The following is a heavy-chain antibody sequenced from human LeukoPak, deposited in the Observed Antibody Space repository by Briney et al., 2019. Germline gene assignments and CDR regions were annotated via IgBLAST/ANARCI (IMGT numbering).Heavy chain of an antibody. D-gene: IGHD6-19*01. J-gene: IGHJ4*02. V-gene: IGHV3-15*01. CDR1: GFTFSNAW. Sequence: GGSLRPSCAASGFTFSNAWMSWVRQAPGKGLEWVGRIKSKTDGGTTDYAAPVKGRFTISRDDSKNTLYLQMNSLKTEDTAVYYCTTGANWVAVAGTRYDYWGQGTLVTVSS. CDR2: IKSKTDGGTT. CDR3: TTGANWVAVAGTRYDY.